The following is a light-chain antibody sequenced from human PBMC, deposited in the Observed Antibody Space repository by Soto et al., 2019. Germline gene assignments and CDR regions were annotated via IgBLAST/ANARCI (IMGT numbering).Light chain of an antibody. V-gene: IGKV1-8*01. J-gene: IGKJ1*01. CDR1: QGISSY. CDR3: QQLKSYPQT. Sequence: AIRMTQSPSSLSASTGDRFTITCRASQGISSYLAWYQQKPGKAPKLLIYAASTLQSGVPSRFSGSGSGTEFTLTISSLQPEDFATYYCQQLKSYPQTFGQGTKVDIK. CDR2: AAS.